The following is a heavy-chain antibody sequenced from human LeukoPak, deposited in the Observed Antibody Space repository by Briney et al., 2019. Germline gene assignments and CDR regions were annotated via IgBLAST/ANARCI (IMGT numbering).Heavy chain of an antibody. Sequence: GGSLGLSCAAPGLTVSRNYMSWVRQAPGKGLESVSVIYSGGSTYYAESVRGRFTISRDNSKNTLYLQMNSLRVEDTAVYYCARVGGHWGQGTLVTVSS. J-gene: IGHJ4*02. CDR3: ARVGGH. V-gene: IGHV3-53*01. CDR1: GLTVSRNY. CDR2: IYSGGST. D-gene: IGHD3-10*01.